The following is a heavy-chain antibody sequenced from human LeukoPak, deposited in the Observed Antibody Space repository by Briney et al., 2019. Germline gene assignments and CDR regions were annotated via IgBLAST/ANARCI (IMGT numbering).Heavy chain of an antibody. D-gene: IGHD2-2*01. CDR2: ISGSGVST. CDR3: AKDCPPSVY. V-gene: IGHV3-23*01. Sequence: PGGSLRLSCAASGFTFSSYAMTWVRQAPGKGLEWVSSISGSGVSTYYADSVKGRFTISRDNSKNTLYVQMNSLRAEDTAVYYCAKDCPPSVYGGQGTLVTVSS. J-gene: IGHJ4*02. CDR1: GFTFSSYA.